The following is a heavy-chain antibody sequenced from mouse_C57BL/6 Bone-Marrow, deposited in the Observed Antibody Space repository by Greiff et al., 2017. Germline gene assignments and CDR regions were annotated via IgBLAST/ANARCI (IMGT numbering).Heavy chain of an antibody. CDR2: IYPGDGDT. J-gene: IGHJ4*01. Sequence: QVHVKQSGPELVKPGASVKISCKASGYAFSSSWMNWVKQRPGKGLEWIGRIYPGDGDTNYNGKFKGQATLTADKSSSTAYMHRSSLTSEDAAVYCCAELGRHYAMDYWGQGTSVTVSS. CDR1: GYAFSSSW. V-gene: IGHV1-82*01. CDR3: AELGRHYAMDY. D-gene: IGHD4-1*01.